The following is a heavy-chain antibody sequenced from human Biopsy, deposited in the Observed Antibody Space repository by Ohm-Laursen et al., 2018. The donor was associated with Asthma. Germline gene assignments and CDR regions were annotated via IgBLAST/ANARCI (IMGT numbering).Heavy chain of an antibody. Sequence: SVKVSCKASGYTFIGCHIHWMRQAPGQGLEWMGRINPNSGGTNYAQKFQGRVTMTRDTSISTAYMEVSRLRSDDTAVYYCARGQKSAGDRWFDPWGRGTLVTVPS. CDR3: ARGQKSAGDRWFDP. CDR2: INPNSGGT. CDR1: GYTFIGCH. D-gene: IGHD6-13*01. V-gene: IGHV1-2*06. J-gene: IGHJ5*02.